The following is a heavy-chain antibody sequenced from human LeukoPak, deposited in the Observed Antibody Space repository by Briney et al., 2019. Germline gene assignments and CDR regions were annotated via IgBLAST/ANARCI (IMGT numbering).Heavy chain of an antibody. J-gene: IGHJ4*02. V-gene: IGHV3-33*08. CDR3: ARDMSSGYSGDY. CDR2: IWSDGSNK. Sequence: PGGSLRLSCAASGFTFSSYGMHWVRQAPGKGLEWVAVIWSDGSNKYYADSVKGRFTISRDNSKNTLYLQLNSLRAEDTAVYYCARDMSSGYSGDYWGQGILVTVSS. D-gene: IGHD3-22*01. CDR1: GFTFSSYG.